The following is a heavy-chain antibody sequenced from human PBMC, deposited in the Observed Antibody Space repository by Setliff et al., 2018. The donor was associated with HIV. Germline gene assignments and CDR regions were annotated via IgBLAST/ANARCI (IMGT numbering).Heavy chain of an antibody. CDR3: ARGGASSLPLDY. CDR2: IKQDGSEK. CDR1: GFTFSSYW. V-gene: IGHV3-7*01. D-gene: IGHD6-13*01. J-gene: IGHJ4*02. Sequence: GSLRLSCAASGFTFSSYWMSWVRQAPGRGLEWVANIKQDGSEKYYVDSVTGRFTISRDNAKNSLYLQMNSLRAEDTAVYYCARGGASSLPLDYWGQGTLVTVSS.